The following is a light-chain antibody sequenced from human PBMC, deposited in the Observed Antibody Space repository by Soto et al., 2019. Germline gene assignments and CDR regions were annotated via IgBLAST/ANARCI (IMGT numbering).Light chain of an antibody. CDR3: QQNKDWPGT. J-gene: IGKJ1*01. Sequence: EILMTHSPATLSVSPGERVTFSCRASQSVSYYLAWYQQKPGQAPRLLIYDASTRATGIPVRFSGSGSGTEFTLPISSLQSEDFGVYYCQQNKDWPGTFGQGTKVDIK. CDR1: QSVSYY. CDR2: DAS. V-gene: IGKV3-15*01.